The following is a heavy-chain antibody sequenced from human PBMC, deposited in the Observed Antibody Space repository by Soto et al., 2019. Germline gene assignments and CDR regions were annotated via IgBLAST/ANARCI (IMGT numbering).Heavy chain of an antibody. Sequence: SETLSLTCTVSGGSISSYYWSWIRQPAGKGLEWIGRIYTSGSTNYNPSLKSRVTMSVDTSKNQFSLKLSSVTAADTAAYYCARSIPDYYDSSGYENDAFDIWGQGTMVTVSS. CDR1: GGSISSYY. D-gene: IGHD3-22*01. V-gene: IGHV4-4*07. CDR3: ARSIPDYYDSSGYENDAFDI. CDR2: IYTSGST. J-gene: IGHJ3*02.